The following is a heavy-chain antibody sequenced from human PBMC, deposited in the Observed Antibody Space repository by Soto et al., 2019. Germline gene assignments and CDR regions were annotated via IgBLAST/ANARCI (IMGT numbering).Heavy chain of an antibody. CDR1: GFSLSTSGVG. D-gene: IGHD3-3*01. Sequence: TLSLTCTFSGFSLSTSGVGVGWIPQPPGKALEWLALIYWDGDKRYSPSLKSRLSITRDTSKNQVVLTMTNMDPVDTATYYCAHRKYDFWSGHSEAFDFWGQGTMVTVSS. CDR3: AHRKYDFWSGHSEAFDF. CDR2: IYWDGDK. J-gene: IGHJ3*01. V-gene: IGHV2-5*02.